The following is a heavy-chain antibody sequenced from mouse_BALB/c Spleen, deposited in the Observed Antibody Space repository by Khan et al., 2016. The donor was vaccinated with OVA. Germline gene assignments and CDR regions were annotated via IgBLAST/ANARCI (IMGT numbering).Heavy chain of an antibody. D-gene: IGHD1-1*01. CDR2: ISYSGNT. CDR3: ARVYGGDCDY. Sequence: VQLKESGPGLVKPSQSLSLTCTVTGYSIASDYAWNWIRQFPENKLEWMGFISYSGNTNYNPSLKSRISITRDTSKNQFFLQLNSVTSEDTATYYCARVYGGDCDYWGQGTTLTVSS. CDR1: GYSIASDYA. J-gene: IGHJ2*01. V-gene: IGHV3-2*02.